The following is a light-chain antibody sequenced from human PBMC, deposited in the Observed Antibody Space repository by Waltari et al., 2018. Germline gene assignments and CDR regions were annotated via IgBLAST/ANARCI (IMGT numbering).Light chain of an antibody. CDR1: QGISRY. CDR2: AAS. V-gene: IGKV1-8*01. Sequence: IRMTQSPSSLSASTGHRVTITCRASQGISRYFAWYQQKPGKAPKLLIYAASTLQSGVPSRFSGSGSGTDFTLTISCLQSEDFATYYCQQYNNWWTFGQGTKVEIK. J-gene: IGKJ1*01. CDR3: QQYNNWWT.